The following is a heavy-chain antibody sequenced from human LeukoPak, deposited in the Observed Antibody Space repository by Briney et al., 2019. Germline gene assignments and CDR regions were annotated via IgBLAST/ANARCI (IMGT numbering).Heavy chain of an antibody. CDR3: AKDPRITMDYYYGMDV. V-gene: IGHV4-4*07. J-gene: IGHJ6*02. Sequence: SETLSLTCTVSGGSISSYYWSWIRQPAGKGLEWIGRIYTSGSTNYNPSLKSRVTMSVDTSKNQFSLKLSSVTAEDTAVYYCAKDPRITMDYYYGMDVWGQGTTVTVSS. CDR2: IYTSGST. D-gene: IGHD3-10*01. CDR1: GGSISSYY.